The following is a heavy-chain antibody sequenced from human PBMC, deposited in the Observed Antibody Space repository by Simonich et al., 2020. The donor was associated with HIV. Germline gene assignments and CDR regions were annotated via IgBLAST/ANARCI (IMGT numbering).Heavy chain of an antibody. CDR1: GYTFTGYF. V-gene: IGHV1-2*06. D-gene: IGHD1-26*01. J-gene: IGHJ6*02. Sequence: QVQLVQSGAEARKPGASVKVSCKASGYTFTGYFVHWVRQAPGQGLEYWGRINPHSGGTNYAQKLQGRVTMTRDTSITTAYMELSRLRSDDTAVYYCARSLMVGGVYHYYAMDVWGQGTTVTVSS. CDR2: INPHSGGT. CDR3: ARSLMVGGVYHYYAMDV.